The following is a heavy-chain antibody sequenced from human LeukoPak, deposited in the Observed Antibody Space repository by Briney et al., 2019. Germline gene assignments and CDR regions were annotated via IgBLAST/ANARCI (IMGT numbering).Heavy chain of an antibody. D-gene: IGHD3-22*01. CDR2: IYYSGST. J-gene: IGHJ4*02. Sequence: PSETLSLTCTVSGVSISSSNSYWGWIRQPPGKGLEWIGSIYYSGSTYYNPSLKSRVTISVDTSKNQFSLKLSSVTAADTAVYYCAREGHYYDSSGSMGTDYWGQGTLVTVSS. V-gene: IGHV4-39*07. CDR3: AREGHYYDSSGSMGTDY. CDR1: GVSISSSNSY.